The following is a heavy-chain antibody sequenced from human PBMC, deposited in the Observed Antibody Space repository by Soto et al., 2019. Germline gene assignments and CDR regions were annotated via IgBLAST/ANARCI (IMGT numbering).Heavy chain of an antibody. CDR3: TTDHSRGYYFRH. Sequence: GGSLRLPCVLYNMTFTYAWMSSVRLATGKGLEWVGRITATDYGGPTDPAAPVRGRFSISRDDSKNTLSLEMNSLRTEDTVTYFCTTDHSRGYYFRHWVLGSLVADSS. J-gene: IGHJ4*01. V-gene: IGHV3-15*01. CDR2: ITATDYGGPT. D-gene: IGHD3-3*01. CDR1: NMTFTYAW.